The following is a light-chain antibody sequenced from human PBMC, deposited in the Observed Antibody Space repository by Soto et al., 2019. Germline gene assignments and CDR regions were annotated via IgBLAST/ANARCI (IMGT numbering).Light chain of an antibody. CDR1: SSDVGGYKF. Sequence: QSALTQPASVSGSPGQSITISCTGTSSDVGGYKFVSWYQHHPGKAPKLMIYEVGNRPSGISNRFSGSKSGNTASLTISGLQAEDEADYYCSSYTATSSYVLFGGGTQLTVL. J-gene: IGLJ2*01. V-gene: IGLV2-14*01. CDR3: SSYTATSSYVL. CDR2: EVG.